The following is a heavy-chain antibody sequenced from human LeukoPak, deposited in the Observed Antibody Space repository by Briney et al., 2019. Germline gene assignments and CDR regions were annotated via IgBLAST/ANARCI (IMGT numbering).Heavy chain of an antibody. V-gene: IGHV4-59*08. CDR3: ARKGLYGSSWSTFDP. CDR1: GGSTTGYS. J-gene: IGHJ5*02. Sequence: PSETLSLTCTVSGGSTTGYSWSWIRQPPGKGLEWIGYVHYSGSTNYDPSLKSRVTMSVDSSKKQVSLMLTSVTAADTAVYYCARKGLYGSSWSTFDPWGQGTLLTVSS. CDR2: VHYSGST. D-gene: IGHD6-13*01.